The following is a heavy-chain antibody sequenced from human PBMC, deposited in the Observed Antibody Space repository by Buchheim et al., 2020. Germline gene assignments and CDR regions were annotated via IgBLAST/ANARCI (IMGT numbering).Heavy chain of an antibody. D-gene: IGHD2-2*01. V-gene: IGHV3-74*01. CDR2: TNSDGRSI. Sequence: EVQLVESGGDIIQPGGSLRLSCAASGFTFRNYWMYWVRQVPGKGLMWVSRTNSDGRSISYADSVKGRFTISRDNARKTLYLQMNSLSAEDTAVYYCARGHCSSISCWDDYYYYGLDVWGHGT. CDR1: GFTFRNYW. J-gene: IGHJ6*02. CDR3: ARGHCSSISCWDDYYYYGLDV.